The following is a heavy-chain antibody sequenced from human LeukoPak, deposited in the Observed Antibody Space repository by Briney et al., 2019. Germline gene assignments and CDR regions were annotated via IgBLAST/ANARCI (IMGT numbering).Heavy chain of an antibody. CDR2: IYPGDSDT. CDR3: ARRARYYYGSGSYYQGPFDY. D-gene: IGHD3-10*01. V-gene: IGHV5-51*01. CDR1: GYSFTNSS. J-gene: IGHJ4*02. Sequence: GESLKISCQGSGYSFTNSSIGWVRQMPGKGLEWMGIIYPGDSDTRYSPSFQGQVTISADKSISTAYLQWSSLKASDTAMYYCARRARYYYGSGSYYQGPFDYWGQGTLVTVSS.